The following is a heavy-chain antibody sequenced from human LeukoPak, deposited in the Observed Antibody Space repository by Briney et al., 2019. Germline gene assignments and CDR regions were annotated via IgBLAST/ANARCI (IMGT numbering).Heavy chain of an antibody. V-gene: IGHV1-18*01. CDR3: ARDAPAWSRDY. D-gene: IGHD2-8*02. CDR2: ISGDSGDT. CDR1: GYTFTSYG. J-gene: IGHJ4*02. Sequence: GASVKVSCKASGYTFTSYGINWVRQAPGQGLGWMGRISGDSGDTKYAQKFQDRVTMSTDTSTSTAYMELRSLRSDDTAVYYCARDAPAWSRDYWGQGTLVTVSS.